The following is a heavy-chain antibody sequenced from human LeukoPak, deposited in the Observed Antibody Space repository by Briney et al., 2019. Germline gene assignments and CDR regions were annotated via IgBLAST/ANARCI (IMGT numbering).Heavy chain of an antibody. Sequence: GGSLRLSCAASGFTFSSYGMHWVRQAPGKGLEWVAVISYDGSNKYYADSAKGRFTISRDNSKNTLYLQMNSLRAEDTAVYYCARDSVGAVAGLDAFDIWGQGTMVTVSS. D-gene: IGHD6-19*01. V-gene: IGHV3-30*03. CDR2: ISYDGSNK. J-gene: IGHJ3*02. CDR3: ARDSVGAVAGLDAFDI. CDR1: GFTFSSYG.